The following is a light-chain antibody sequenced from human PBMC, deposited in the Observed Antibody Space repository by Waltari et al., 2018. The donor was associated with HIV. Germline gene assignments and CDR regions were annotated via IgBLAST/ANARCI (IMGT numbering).Light chain of an antibody. CDR1: QSLLHTNGHNY. CDR2: MGS. Sequence: EIVMTQSPLSLPVTPGEPASISCRSNQSLLHTNGHNYLHWYFQKPGQSSQVLIYMGSNRPSGVPERFSGTGSGTDFTLKIRTVEAEDVGIYYCMQALQTPRTFGQGTKVEVK. J-gene: IGKJ1*01. CDR3: MQALQTPRT. V-gene: IGKV2-28*01.